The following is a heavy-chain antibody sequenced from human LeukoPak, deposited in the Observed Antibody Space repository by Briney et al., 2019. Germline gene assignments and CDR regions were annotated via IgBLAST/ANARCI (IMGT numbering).Heavy chain of an antibody. Sequence: PSETLSLTCAVSGVSISSGGYSWSWIRQPPGKGREWIGYIYHSRSTYYNPCLKSRVTISVDRSKNQFSLKLSSVTAADTAVYYCARAKGYCSSTSCSYYFDYWGQGTLVTVSS. CDR2: IYHSRST. D-gene: IGHD2-2*01. V-gene: IGHV4-30-2*01. CDR3: ARAKGYCSSTSCSYYFDY. CDR1: GVSISSGGYS. J-gene: IGHJ4*02.